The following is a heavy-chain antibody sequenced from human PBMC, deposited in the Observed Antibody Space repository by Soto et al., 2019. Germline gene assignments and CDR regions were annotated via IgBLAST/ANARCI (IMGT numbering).Heavy chain of an antibody. CDR3: FFQAEDGIRDTVPVSAFLLNRSTDL. J-gene: IGHJ2*01. V-gene: IGHV3-23*01. Sequence: KGLEWVSAISGCGGSTYYAASVKRRFTISRDNSKHPLYLQINSLRAEDTAVYYFFFQAEDGIRDTVPVSAFLLNRSTDL. CDR2: ISGCGGST. D-gene: IGHD2-15*01.